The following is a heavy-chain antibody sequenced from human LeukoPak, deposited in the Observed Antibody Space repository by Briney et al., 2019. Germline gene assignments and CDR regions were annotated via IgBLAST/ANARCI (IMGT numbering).Heavy chain of an antibody. J-gene: IGHJ4*02. D-gene: IGHD6-13*01. CDR1: GGSISSYY. Sequence: SETLSLTCTVSGGSISSYYWSWIRQPPGKGQEWIGYIYYSGSTNYNPSLKSRVTISVDTSKNQFSLKLSSVTAADTAVYYCARVPYAAADRHRGIFDYWGQGTLVTVSS. V-gene: IGHV4-59*01. CDR2: IYYSGST. CDR3: ARVPYAAADRHRGIFDY.